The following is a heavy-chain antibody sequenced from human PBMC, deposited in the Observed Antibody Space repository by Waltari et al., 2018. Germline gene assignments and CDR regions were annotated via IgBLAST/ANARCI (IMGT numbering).Heavy chain of an antibody. V-gene: IGHV4-34*01. D-gene: IGHD3-10*01. J-gene: IGHJ6*02. CDR3: ARDRLWFNHYYYYGMDV. CDR2: IKHSGST. Sequence: QVQLQQWGAGLLKPSETLSLTCAVYGGSFSGYYWSWIRQPPGKGLEGSGEIKHSGSTTYNPSLKSRVTRSVDTSKNQFSLKLSSVTAADTAVYYCARDRLWFNHYYYYGMDVWGQGTTVTVSS. CDR1: GGSFSGYY.